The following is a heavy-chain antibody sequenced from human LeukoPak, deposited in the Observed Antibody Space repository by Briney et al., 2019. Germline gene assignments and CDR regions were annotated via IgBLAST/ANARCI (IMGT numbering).Heavy chain of an antibody. CDR1: GYTFTSYY. J-gene: IGHJ5*02. V-gene: IGHV1-46*01. D-gene: IGHD2-2*02. Sequence: ASVKVSCKVSGYTFTSYYMHWVRQAPGQGLEWMGIINPSGGSTSYAQKFQGRVTMTRDTSTSTVYMELSSLRSEDTAVYYCARAAIQGHWFDPWGQGTLVTVSS. CDR3: ARAAIQGHWFDP. CDR2: INPSGGST.